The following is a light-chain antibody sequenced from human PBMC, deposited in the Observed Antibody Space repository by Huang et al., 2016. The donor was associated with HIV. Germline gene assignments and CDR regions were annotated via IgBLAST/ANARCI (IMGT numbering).Light chain of an antibody. CDR1: QSISGR. CDR2: KAS. J-gene: IGKJ2*01. V-gene: IGKV1-5*03. Sequence: IQMTQSPSTLSASIGDRVTISCRASQSISGRLAWYQQKPGKAPTLLIFKASSLESGVPSRFSGSGSGTEFTLTISSLQPDDFASYHCQQYNNYPYTFGQGTKLETK. CDR3: QQYNNYPYT.